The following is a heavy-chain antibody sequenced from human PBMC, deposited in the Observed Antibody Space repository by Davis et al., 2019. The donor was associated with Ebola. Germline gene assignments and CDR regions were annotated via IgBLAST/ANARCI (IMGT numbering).Heavy chain of an antibody. Sequence: ASVKVSCKASGYTFTSYGINWVRQAPGQGLEWMGWISAYNGNTNYAQKLQGRVTMTTDTSTSTAYMELRSLRSDDTAVYYCASIVATTNPPYYYYGMDVWGQGTTVTVSS. CDR1: GYTFTSYG. V-gene: IGHV1-18*01. D-gene: IGHD5-12*01. J-gene: IGHJ6*02. CDR2: ISAYNGNT. CDR3: ASIVATTNPPYYYYGMDV.